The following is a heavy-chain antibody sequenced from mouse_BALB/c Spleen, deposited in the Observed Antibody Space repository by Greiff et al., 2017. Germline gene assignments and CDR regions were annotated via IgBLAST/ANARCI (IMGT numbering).Heavy chain of an antibody. V-gene: IGHV5-6-4*01. CDR1: GFTFSSYT. CDR2: ISSGGSYT. J-gene: IGHJ3*01. Sequence: EVQVVESGGGLVKPGGSLKLSCAASGFTFSSYTMSWVRQTPEKRLEWVATISSGGSYTYYPDSVKGRFTISRDNAKNTLYLQMSSLKSEDTAMYYCTRDYGSSYWFAYWGQGTLVTVSA. CDR3: TRDYGSSYWFAY. D-gene: IGHD1-1*01.